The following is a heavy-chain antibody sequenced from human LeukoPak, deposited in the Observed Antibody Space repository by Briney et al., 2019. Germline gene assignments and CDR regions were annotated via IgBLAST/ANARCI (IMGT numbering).Heavy chain of an antibody. CDR3: ARTRGYSYGPDFDY. D-gene: IGHD5-18*01. CDR1: GFSLSTSGMR. CDR2: IDWDDDK. V-gene: IGHV2-70*04. Sequence: GPALVKPRQTLTLTCTFSGFSLSTSGMRVSWIRQPPGKALEWLARIDWDDDKFYSTSLKTRLTISKDTSKNQVVLTMTNMDPVDTATYYCARTRGYSYGPDFDYWGQGTLVTVSS. J-gene: IGHJ4*02.